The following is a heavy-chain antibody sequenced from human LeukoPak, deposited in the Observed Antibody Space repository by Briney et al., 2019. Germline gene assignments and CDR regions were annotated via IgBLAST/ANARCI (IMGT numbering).Heavy chain of an antibody. CDR3: ARGTVAGTPDFDF. D-gene: IGHD6-19*01. Sequence: GGSLRLSCAASGFTFSNAWMSWVRQAPGKGLEWVSSISGSSSFVYYADSLKGRFTISRDNAKNSLYLQMNSLRVEDTAVYYCARGTVAGTPDFDFWGQGTLVAVSS. CDR2: ISGSSSFV. V-gene: IGHV3-21*06. CDR1: GFTFSNAW. J-gene: IGHJ4*02.